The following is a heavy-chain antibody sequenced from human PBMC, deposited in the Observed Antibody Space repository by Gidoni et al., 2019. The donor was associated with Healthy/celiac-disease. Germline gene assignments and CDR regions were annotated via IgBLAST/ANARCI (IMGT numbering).Heavy chain of an antibody. CDR2: ICWNSGSV. V-gene: IGHV3-9*01. CDR1: GFTGEDDA. CDR3: AKDPPYYDFWSDYYYCYGMDV. D-gene: IGHD3-3*01. J-gene: IGHJ6*02. Sequence: EVQLGESGGSLVQPGRSLRLSGAASGFTGEDDARHWVRQAPGKGLVWFSGICWNSGSVGYADSVKGRFTISRDNAKNSLYLRRNSLRAEDTALYCCAKDPPYYDFWSDYYYCYGMDVWGQGTTVTVSS.